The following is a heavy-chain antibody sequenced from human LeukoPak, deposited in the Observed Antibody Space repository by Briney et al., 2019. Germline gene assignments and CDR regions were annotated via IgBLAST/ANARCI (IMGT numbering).Heavy chain of an antibody. J-gene: IGHJ4*02. V-gene: IGHV5-51*01. D-gene: IGHD2-15*01. CDR1: GYSFTSYW. Sequence: GEPLKISCKGSGYSFTSYWIGWVRQMPGKGLEWMGIIYPGDSDTGYSPSFQGQVTISADKSISTAYLQWSSLKASDTAMYYCARVGPPDRYCSGGSCYSPPFDYWGQGTLVTVSS. CDR3: ARVGPPDRYCSGGSCYSPPFDY. CDR2: IYPGDSDT.